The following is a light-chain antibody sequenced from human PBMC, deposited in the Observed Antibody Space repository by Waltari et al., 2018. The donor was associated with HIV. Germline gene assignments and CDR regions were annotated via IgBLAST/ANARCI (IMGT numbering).Light chain of an antibody. CDR1: QDISNS. CDR3: QQYNGVPLT. Sequence: DIQMTPSPSSLSASIGDTVTISCRASQDISNSVSWFQQQPGKVPKLLVHGSFILQRGVPSRFSGSGSGTDYTLTISGLQSDDFATYFCQQYNGVPLTFGGGTRVDI. J-gene: IGKJ4*01. V-gene: IGKV1-NL1*01. CDR2: GSF.